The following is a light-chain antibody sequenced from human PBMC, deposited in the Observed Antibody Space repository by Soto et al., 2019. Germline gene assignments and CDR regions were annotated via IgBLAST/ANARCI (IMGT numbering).Light chain of an antibody. J-gene: IGLJ2*01. CDR2: EVS. CDR1: SSDVGGYNS. Sequence: QSALTQPPSASGSPGQSVTISCTVSSSDVGGYNSVSWYQQHPGNAPKLMIYEVSKRPSGVPDRFSGSKSGSTASLTVSGLQAEDEADYYCSSYAASSVVFGGGTKLTVL. V-gene: IGLV2-8*01. CDR3: SSYAASSVV.